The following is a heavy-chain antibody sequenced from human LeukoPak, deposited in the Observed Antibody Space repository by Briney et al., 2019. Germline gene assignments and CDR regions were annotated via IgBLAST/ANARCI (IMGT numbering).Heavy chain of an antibody. CDR3: ARRYCSSTSCYTYYFDY. Sequence: GGSLRLSCAASGFTFSSYWMSWVRQAPGKGLEWVANIKQEGSEKYYVDSVKGRFTISRDNTKNSLYLQMNSLRAEDTAVYYCARRYCSSTSCYTYYFDYWGQGTLVTVSS. D-gene: IGHD2-2*02. V-gene: IGHV3-7*01. CDR1: GFTFSSYW. CDR2: IKQEGSEK. J-gene: IGHJ4*02.